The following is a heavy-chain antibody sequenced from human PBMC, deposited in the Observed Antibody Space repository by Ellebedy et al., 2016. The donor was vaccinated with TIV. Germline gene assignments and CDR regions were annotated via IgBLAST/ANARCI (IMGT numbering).Heavy chain of an antibody. CDR1: GYTFTSYF. V-gene: IGHV1-46*04. J-gene: IGHJ4*02. CDR3: ARSRSSGWLHTPDY. Sequence: AASVKVSCKASGYTFTSYFIHWVRQAPGQGPEWMGIINPSTGSTTYAQKLQGRVTMTREPSTSTVYMELSSLRSEDTAVYFCARSRSSGWLHTPDYWGQGTLVTVSS. D-gene: IGHD6-19*01. CDR2: INPSTGST.